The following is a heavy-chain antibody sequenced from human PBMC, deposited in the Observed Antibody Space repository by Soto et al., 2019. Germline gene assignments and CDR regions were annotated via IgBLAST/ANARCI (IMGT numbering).Heavy chain of an antibody. J-gene: IGHJ4*02. Sequence: GGSLRLSCAASGITVITNYFSWFRQAPGQGLEWVSGIYSDGSTHYADSVKGRFTISRDNSKDTLYLQMNTLRAEDTGIYYCTRDPTTSIVTGYWGQGTVVTVSS. V-gene: IGHV3-66*01. CDR3: TRDPTTSIVTGY. CDR2: IYSDGST. D-gene: IGHD3-9*01. CDR1: GITVITNY.